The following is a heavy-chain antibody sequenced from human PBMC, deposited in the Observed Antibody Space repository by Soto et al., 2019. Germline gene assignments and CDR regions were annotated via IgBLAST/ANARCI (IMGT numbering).Heavy chain of an antibody. J-gene: IGHJ6*02. V-gene: IGHV1-18*04. CDR3: ATSYGDYYYYGMDV. CDR2: ISAYNGNT. D-gene: IGHD4-17*01. CDR1: GYTFTSYG. Sequence: ASVKVSCKASGYTFTSYGISWVRQAPGQGLEWMGWISAYNGNTNYAQKLQGRVTMTTDTSTSTAYMELRSLRSDDTAVYYCATSYGDYYYYGMDVWGQGTTVTVSS.